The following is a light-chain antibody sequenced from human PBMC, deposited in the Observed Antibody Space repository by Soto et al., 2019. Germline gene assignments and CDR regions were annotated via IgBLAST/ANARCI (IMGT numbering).Light chain of an antibody. J-gene: IGLJ2*01. CDR2: LNSDGSH. Sequence: QSVLTQSPSASASLGASVKLTCTLSSGHSYYAIAWHQQQPEKGPRYLMKLNSDGSHSNGDGIPDRFSGSSSGAERYLTISTLHSEDEADYYCQTWGTGIVVFGGGTKLTVL. V-gene: IGLV4-69*01. CDR3: QTWGTGIVV. CDR1: SGHSYYA.